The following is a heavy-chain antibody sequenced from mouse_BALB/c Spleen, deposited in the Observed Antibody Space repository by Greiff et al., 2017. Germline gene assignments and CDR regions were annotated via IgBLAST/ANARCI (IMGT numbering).Heavy chain of an antibody. CDR2: ISYSGST. CDR3: ARGYGSSYYAMDY. D-gene: IGHD1-1*01. V-gene: IGHV3-2*02. J-gene: IGHJ4*01. CDR1: GYSITSDYA. Sequence: EVKLVESGPGLVKPSQSLSLTCTVTGYSITSDYAWNWIRQFPGNKLEWMGYISYSGSTSYNPSLKSRISITRDTSKNQFFLQLNSVTTEDTATYYCARGYGSSYYAMDYWGQGTSVTVSS.